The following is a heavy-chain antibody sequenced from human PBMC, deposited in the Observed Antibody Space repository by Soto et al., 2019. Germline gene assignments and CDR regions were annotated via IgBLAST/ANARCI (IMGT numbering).Heavy chain of an antibody. Sequence: EVQLVESGGGLVQPGGSLRLSCAASGFTFSSYNMNWVRQAPGKGLEWISDISLSSSTIFYADSVKGRFTISRDNAKNSLYLQLTSLRDADTAVYYCARDSRNYYYYMDVWGKGTTVTVSS. J-gene: IGHJ6*03. V-gene: IGHV3-48*02. CDR1: GFTFSSYN. CDR3: ARDSRNYYYYMDV. CDR2: ISLSSSTI.